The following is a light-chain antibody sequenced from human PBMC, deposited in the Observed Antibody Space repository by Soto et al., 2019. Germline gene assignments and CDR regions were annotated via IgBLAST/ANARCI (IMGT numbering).Light chain of an antibody. Sequence: QSALTQPASVSGSPGQSITISWTGTSSDVGGYNFVSWYQQHPGKAPKLMIYEVNKRPSGVSNRFSGSKSANTASLTISGLQAEDEADYYCSSYTSSNTLVFGGGTKLTVL. V-gene: IGLV2-14*01. CDR1: SSDVGGYNF. J-gene: IGLJ3*02. CDR2: EVN. CDR3: SSYTSSNTLV.